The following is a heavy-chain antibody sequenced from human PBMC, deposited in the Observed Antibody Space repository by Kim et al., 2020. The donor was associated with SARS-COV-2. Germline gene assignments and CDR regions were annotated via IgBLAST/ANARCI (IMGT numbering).Heavy chain of an antibody. CDR1: GFTFSNYG. D-gene: IGHD2-15*01. CDR2: ISFDGKDK. CDR3: VKSLGFCSGGSCYARFEN. J-gene: IGHJ4*02. Sequence: GGSLRLSCVPSGFTFSNYGMHWVRQAPGKGLEWVSVISFDGKDKYYGHSVKGRFTVSRDNSKNTLYLQMNSLRVDDTAVYYCVKSLGFCSGGSCYARFENWGQGTLVTVSS. V-gene: IGHV3-30*18.